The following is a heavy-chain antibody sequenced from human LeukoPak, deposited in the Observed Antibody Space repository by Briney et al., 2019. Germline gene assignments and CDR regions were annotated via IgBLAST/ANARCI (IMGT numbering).Heavy chain of an antibody. CDR2: MSFDGFSK. CDR1: RFTFGTSI. J-gene: IGHJ3*02. CDR3: AREGHTSGYCGCFDN. Sequence: GGSLRLSCASSRFTFGTSIFHWVRQAPGKGLEWVAAMSFDGFSKYYADSVKGRFTISRDESRSTVDLQLSSLGPDDTAVYYCAREGHTSGYCGCFDNWGQGTAVAVSS. V-gene: IGHV3-30*03. D-gene: IGHD3-22*01.